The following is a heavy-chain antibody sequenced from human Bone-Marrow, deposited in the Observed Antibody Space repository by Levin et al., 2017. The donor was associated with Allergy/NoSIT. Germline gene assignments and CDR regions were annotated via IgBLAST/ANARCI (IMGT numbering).Heavy chain of an antibody. J-gene: IGHJ6*02. D-gene: IGHD3-10*01. CDR3: ARRLLWFGEFLSDYYYYGMDV. CDR2: INHSGST. V-gene: IGHV4-34*01. Sequence: PGGSLRLSCAVYGGSFSGYYWSWIRQPPGKGLEWIGEINHSGSTNYNPSLKSRVTISVDTSKNQFSLKLSSVTAADTAVYYCARRLLWFGEFLSDYYYYGMDVWGQGTTVTVSS. CDR1: GGSFSGYY.